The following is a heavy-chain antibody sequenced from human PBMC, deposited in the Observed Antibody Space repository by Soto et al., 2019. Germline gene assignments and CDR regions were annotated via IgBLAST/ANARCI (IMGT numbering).Heavy chain of an antibody. J-gene: IGHJ4*02. CDR2: TTSDGARI. CDR1: GFAFSTYG. Sequence: QVQLVESGGGVVQPGRSLRLSCAASGFAFSTYGMHWVRQAPGKGLEWVAVTTSDGARINYADSVKGRFTISRDNSRTTLYFPMNSLSIDDTAVYSCARWLPGREWELPDYWCQGTLVTVTS. CDR3: ARWLPGREWELPDY. V-gene: IGHV3-30*03. D-gene: IGHD1-26*01.